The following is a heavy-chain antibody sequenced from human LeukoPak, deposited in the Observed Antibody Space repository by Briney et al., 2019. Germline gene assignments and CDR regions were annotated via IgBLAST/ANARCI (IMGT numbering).Heavy chain of an antibody. CDR2: IIPILGIA. D-gene: IGHD6-19*01. CDR1: GGTFSSYA. Sequence: SVKVSCKASGGTFSSYAISWVRQAPGQGLEWMGRIIPILGIANYAQKFQGRVTITADKSTSTAYMELSSLRSEDTAGYYCARSRGSSGWSPYYYYYGMDVWGQGTTVTVSS. CDR3: ARSRGSSGWSPYYYYYGMDV. J-gene: IGHJ6*02. V-gene: IGHV1-69*04.